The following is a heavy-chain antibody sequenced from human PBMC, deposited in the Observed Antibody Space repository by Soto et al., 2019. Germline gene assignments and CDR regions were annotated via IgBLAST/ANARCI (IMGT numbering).Heavy chain of an antibody. CDR2: IYYSGST. CDR1: GGSISSGGYY. V-gene: IGHV4-31*03. D-gene: IGHD3-9*01. J-gene: IGHJ4*02. CDR3: AKTFTEYDIRPY. Sequence: PSETLSLTCTVSGGSISSGGYYWSWIRQHPGKGLEWIGYIYYSGSTYYNPSLKSRVTISVDTSKNQFSLKLSSVTAADTAVYYCAKTFTEYDIRPYWGQGTLVTVSS.